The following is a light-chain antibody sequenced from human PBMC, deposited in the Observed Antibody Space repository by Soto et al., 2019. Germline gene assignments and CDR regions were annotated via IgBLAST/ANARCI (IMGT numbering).Light chain of an antibody. V-gene: IGKV1-5*01. CDR1: QSIRHF. CDR2: DVS. CDR3: QQYSSYSRS. J-gene: IGKJ1*01. Sequence: DIQMTHPTSTLCASLRDRVTITCLTSQSIRHFLAWYHQNPRNVPKLLIYDVSNSESGVQSSVRGNAFRTDFTLTISGLQPDDFTTYYCQQYSSYSRSFGQGTKV.